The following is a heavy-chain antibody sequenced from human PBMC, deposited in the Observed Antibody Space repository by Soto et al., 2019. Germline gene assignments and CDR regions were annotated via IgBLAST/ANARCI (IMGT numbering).Heavy chain of an antibody. CDR1: GGSISTYY. CDR2: IYYSGST. V-gene: IGHV4-59*08. J-gene: IGHJ3*02. D-gene: IGHD1-26*01. Sequence: SETLSLTCTVSGGSISTYYWSWIRQPPGKGLEWVGYIYYSGSTNYNPSLKSRVTISVDTSKNQFSLKLSSVTAADTAVYYCARRYGSAFDIWGQGTMVTVSS. CDR3: ARRYGSAFDI.